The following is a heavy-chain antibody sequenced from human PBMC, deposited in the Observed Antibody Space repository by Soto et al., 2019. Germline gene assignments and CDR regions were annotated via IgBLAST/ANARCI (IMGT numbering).Heavy chain of an antibody. V-gene: IGHV3-23*01. CDR1: GFTFSSYA. D-gene: IGHD3-16*01. CDR3: AKVGAKESWGITFGGGFV. J-gene: IGHJ4*02. CDR2: ISGSGGST. Sequence: EVQLLESGGGLVQPGGSLRLSCAASGFTFSSYAMSWVRQAPGKGLEWVSAISGSGGSTYYADSVKGRFTISRDNSKKTLYLQMKSLRAEETAVDYCAKVGAKESWGITFGGGFVWGRGTLVTVSS.